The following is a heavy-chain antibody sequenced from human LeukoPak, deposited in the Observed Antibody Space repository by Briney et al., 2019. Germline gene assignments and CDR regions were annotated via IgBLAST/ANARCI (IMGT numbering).Heavy chain of an antibody. Sequence: HPGGSLRLSCVASGIDISYHYVGWVRQAPGKGLEWVSVIYSGGSTYYADSVKGRFTISRDNSKNTLYLQMNSLRAEDTAVYYCARAPELYYSDYWGQGTLVTVSS. CDR1: GIDISYHY. V-gene: IGHV3-53*01. D-gene: IGHD1-14*01. CDR2: IYSGGST. CDR3: ARAPELYYSDY. J-gene: IGHJ4*02.